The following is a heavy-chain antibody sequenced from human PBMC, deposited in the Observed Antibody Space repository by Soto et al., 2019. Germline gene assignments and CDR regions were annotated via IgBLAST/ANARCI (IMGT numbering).Heavy chain of an antibody. J-gene: IGHJ5*01. CDR3: VRAPRRVREIVVYNWFDS. CDR1: GGSFSGYY. D-gene: IGHD3-10*01. V-gene: IGHV4-34*01. CDR2: VNHSGTT. Sequence: PSETLSLTCSVYGGSFSGYYWTWIRQSPGKGKKWIGEVNHSGTTNYNPSLSSRITISVDTSRNRFSLRLKSVTAADTAIFYCVRAPRRVREIVVYNWFDSWGQGSQVTVSS.